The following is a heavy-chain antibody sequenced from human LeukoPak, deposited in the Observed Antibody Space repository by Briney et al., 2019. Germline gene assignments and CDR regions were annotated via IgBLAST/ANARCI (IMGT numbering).Heavy chain of an antibody. D-gene: IGHD2-2*03. Sequence: GSSVKASCKASGGTFSSYTISWVRQAPGQGLEWMGRIIPILGIANYAQKFQGRVTITADKSTSTAYMELSSLRSEDTAVYYCASGYCSSTSCYLYYMDVWGKGTTVTVSS. CDR1: GGTFSSYT. CDR2: IIPILGIA. CDR3: ASGYCSSTSCYLYYMDV. J-gene: IGHJ6*03. V-gene: IGHV1-69*02.